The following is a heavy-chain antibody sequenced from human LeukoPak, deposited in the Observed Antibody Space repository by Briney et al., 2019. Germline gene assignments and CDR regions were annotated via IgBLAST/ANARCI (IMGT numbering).Heavy chain of an antibody. CDR3: ARAIYDSSGFGDY. V-gene: IGHV3-48*02. CDR1: GFTLSSYG. Sequence: PGGSLRLSCVASGFTLSSYGMNWVRQAPGKGLEWVSYISSSSSTKYFADSVKGRFTVSRDNARNSLYLQMNSLRDDDAAVYYCARAIYDSSGFGDYWGQGTLVTVSS. D-gene: IGHD3-22*01. J-gene: IGHJ4*02. CDR2: ISSSSSTK.